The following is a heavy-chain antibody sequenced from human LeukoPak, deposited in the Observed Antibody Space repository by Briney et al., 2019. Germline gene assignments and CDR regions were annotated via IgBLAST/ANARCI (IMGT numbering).Heavy chain of an antibody. Sequence: PGGSLRLSCAASGFTFSSYWMHWVRQAPGKGLEWVSGISWNSGSIGYADSVKGRFTISRDNAKNSLYLQMNSLRAEDTALYYCAILYDILTPDAFDIWGQGTMVTVSS. V-gene: IGHV3-9*01. D-gene: IGHD3-9*01. CDR2: ISWNSGSI. CDR1: GFTFSSYW. CDR3: AILYDILTPDAFDI. J-gene: IGHJ3*02.